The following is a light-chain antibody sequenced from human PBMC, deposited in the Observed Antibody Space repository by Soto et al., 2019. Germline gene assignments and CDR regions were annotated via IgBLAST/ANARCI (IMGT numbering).Light chain of an antibody. CDR1: SSNIGNNY. Sequence: QSALTQPPSVSAAPGQKVTISCSGSSSNIGNNYVSWYQQLPGTAPKLLIYDNNKRPSGIPDRFSGSKSGTSATLAISGLQSEDEADYYCAAWDASLNGYVFGAGTKVTVL. V-gene: IGLV1-51*01. J-gene: IGLJ1*01. CDR2: DNN. CDR3: AAWDASLNGYV.